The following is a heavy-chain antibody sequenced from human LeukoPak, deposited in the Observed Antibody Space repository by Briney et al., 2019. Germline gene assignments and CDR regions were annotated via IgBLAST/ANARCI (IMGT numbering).Heavy chain of an antibody. CDR1: GGSISSYY. CDR2: INYSGST. V-gene: IGHV4-59*01. D-gene: IGHD6-19*01. CDR3: ARLTRGSGWTYYFDY. J-gene: IGHJ4*02. Sequence: SETLSLTCTVSGGSISSYYWSWIRRPPGKGLEWIGFINYSGSTNYNPSLKSRVTKSVDTSKNQFSLKLSSVTAADTAIYYCARLTRGSGWTYYFDYWGQGILVTVSS.